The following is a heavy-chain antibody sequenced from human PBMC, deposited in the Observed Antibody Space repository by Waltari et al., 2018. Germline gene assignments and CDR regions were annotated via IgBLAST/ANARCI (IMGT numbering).Heavy chain of an antibody. V-gene: IGHV1-69*08. Sequence: QVQLVPSGAEVKKPGSSVKVSCKASGGTFSSYAISWVRQAPGQGLEWMGRIIPCFGSANEAQRGQGRVTITADKSTSTGYMELSSLRSEATGVYYCERDGMSPGGDYYYGMDVWGQGTTVTVSS. D-gene: IGHD3-10*01. CDR2: IIPCFGSA. CDR3: ERDGMSPGGDYYYGMDV. J-gene: IGHJ6*02. CDR1: GGTFSSYA.